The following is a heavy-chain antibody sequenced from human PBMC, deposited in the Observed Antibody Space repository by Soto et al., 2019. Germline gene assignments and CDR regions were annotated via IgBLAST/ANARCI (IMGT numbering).Heavy chain of an antibody. CDR3: ARRLSDFWGGYPGVDSCAFDI. CDR1: GYSFTSYW. V-gene: IGHV5-51*01. Sequence: GESLKISCKGSGYSFTSYWIGWVRQMPGKGLEWMGIIYPGDSDTRYSPSFQGQVTISADKSISTAYLQWSSLKASDTAMYYCARRLSDFWGGYPGVDSCAFDIWGQGTMVTVSS. CDR2: IYPGDSDT. D-gene: IGHD3-3*01. J-gene: IGHJ3*02.